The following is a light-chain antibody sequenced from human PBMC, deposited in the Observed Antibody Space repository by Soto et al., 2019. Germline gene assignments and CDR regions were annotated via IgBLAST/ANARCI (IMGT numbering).Light chain of an antibody. CDR1: GSNIGTNY. J-gene: IGLJ3*02. V-gene: IGLV1-47*01. CDR2: RDN. CDR3: AAWDDSLSGVV. Sequence: QAVVTQPPSASGTPGQRVTISCSGSGSNIGTNYVFWYQQFPGTAPKLLIYRDNQRSSGVPDRFSGSKSGTSASLTISGPRSEDEADYSCAAWDDSLSGVVFGGGTKLTVL.